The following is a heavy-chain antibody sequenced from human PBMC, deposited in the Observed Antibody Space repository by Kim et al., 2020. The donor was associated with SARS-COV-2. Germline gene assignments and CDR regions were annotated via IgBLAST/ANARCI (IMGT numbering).Heavy chain of an antibody. CDR3: ARMGITMVRGVTPHFDY. D-gene: IGHD3-10*01. V-gene: IGHV4-31*03. CDR1: GGSISSGGYY. Sequence: SETLSLTCTVSGGSISSGGYYWSWIRQHPGKGLEWIGYIYYSGSTYYNPYLKSRVTISVDTSKNQFSLKLSSVTAADTAVYYCARMGITMVRGVTPHFDYWGQGTLVTVSS. CDR2: IYYSGST. J-gene: IGHJ4*02.